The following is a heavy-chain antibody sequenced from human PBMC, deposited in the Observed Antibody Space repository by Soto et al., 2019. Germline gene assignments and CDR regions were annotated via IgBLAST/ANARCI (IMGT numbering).Heavy chain of an antibody. CDR1: GFTFINHA. CDR3: AKWEVFVTGHLATQSRLDS. CDR2: VDGSGAAP. V-gene: IGHV3-23*01. Sequence: GGSLRLSCATSGFTFINHAMTWVRQAPGKAPQWVATVDGSGAAPFYAESVKGRFTISRDNSKNTLYLQMNSLRAEDTAVYFCAKWEVFVTGHLATQSRLDSWGQGTLVTVSS. D-gene: IGHD3-9*01. J-gene: IGHJ4*02.